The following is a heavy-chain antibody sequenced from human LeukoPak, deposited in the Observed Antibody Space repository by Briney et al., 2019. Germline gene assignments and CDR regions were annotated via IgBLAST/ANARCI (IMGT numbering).Heavy chain of an antibody. V-gene: IGHV3-11*01. CDR3: ARDPNPRRVVGATSHV. CDR1: GFTFSNVW. D-gene: IGHD1-26*01. CDR2: ISSSGSTI. J-gene: IGHJ4*02. Sequence: GGSLRLSCTASGFTFSNVWMSWVRQAPGKGLEWVSYISSSGSTIYYADSVKGRFTISRDNAKNSLYLQMNSLRAEDTAVYYCARDPNPRRVVGATSHVWGQGTLVTVSS.